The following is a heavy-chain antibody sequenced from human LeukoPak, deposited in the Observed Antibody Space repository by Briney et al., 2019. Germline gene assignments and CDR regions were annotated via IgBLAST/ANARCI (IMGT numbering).Heavy chain of an antibody. CDR3: ATDRLGSSSYDY. V-gene: IGHV1-69-2*01. J-gene: IGHJ4*02. D-gene: IGHD6-6*01. CDR1: GYTFTDYY. Sequence: ASVKVSCKVSGYTFTDYYMHWVQQAPGKGLEWMGLVDPEDGETIYAEKFQSRVTITADTSTDTAYMELSSLRSEDTAVYYCATDRLGSSSYDYWGQGTLVTVSS. CDR2: VDPEDGET.